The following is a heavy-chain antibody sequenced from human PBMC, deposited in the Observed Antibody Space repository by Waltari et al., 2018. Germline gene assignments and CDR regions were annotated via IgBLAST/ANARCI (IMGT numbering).Heavy chain of an antibody. J-gene: IGHJ5*02. V-gene: IGHV1-8*01. CDR3: ARGRTYYDYVWGSYLNWFDP. CDR1: GYTFTSYD. Sequence: QVQLVQSGAEVKKPGASVKVSCKASGYTFTSYDINWVRQATGQGLGWMGRMNPNSGNTGYAQKFQGRVTMTRNTSISTAYMELSSLRSEDTAVYYCARGRTYYDYVWGSYLNWFDPWGQGTLVTVSS. D-gene: IGHD3-16*01. CDR2: MNPNSGNT.